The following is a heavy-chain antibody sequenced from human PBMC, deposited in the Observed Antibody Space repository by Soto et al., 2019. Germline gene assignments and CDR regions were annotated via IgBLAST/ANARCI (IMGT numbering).Heavy chain of an antibody. CDR3: ARGGSGCSGGSCYRGGYYYYMDV. CDR2: ISSSSSYI. Sequence: EVQLVESGGGLVKPGGSLRLSCAASGFTFSSYSMNWVRQAPGKGLEWVSSISSSSSYIYYADSVKGRFTISRDNAKNSLYLQMNSLRAEDTAVYYCARGGSGCSGGSCYRGGYYYYMDVWGKGTTVTVSS. V-gene: IGHV3-21*01. D-gene: IGHD2-15*01. J-gene: IGHJ6*03. CDR1: GFTFSSYS.